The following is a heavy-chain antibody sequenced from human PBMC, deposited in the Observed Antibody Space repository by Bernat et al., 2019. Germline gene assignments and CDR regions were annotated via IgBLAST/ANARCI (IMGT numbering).Heavy chain of an antibody. V-gene: IGHV3-23*01. Sequence: EVQLLESGGGLVQPGGSLRLSCAASGFTFSSYAMSWVRQAPGKGLEWASAISGSGGSTYYADSVKGRFTISRDNSKNTLYLQMNSLRAEETDVYYCAGLTMIVVAGGFDYWGQGTLVTVSS. J-gene: IGHJ4*02. CDR2: ISGSGGST. D-gene: IGHD3-22*01. CDR3: AGLTMIVVAGGFDY. CDR1: GFTFSSYA.